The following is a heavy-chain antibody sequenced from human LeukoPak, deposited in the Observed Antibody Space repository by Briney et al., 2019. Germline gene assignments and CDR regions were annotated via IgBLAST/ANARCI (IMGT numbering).Heavy chain of an antibody. J-gene: IGHJ4*02. D-gene: IGHD2-2*01. CDR3: ARYQLTYDY. CDR2: INPNSGGT. CDR1: GYTFTGYF. Sequence: ASVKVSCKASGYTFTGYFMHWVRRAPGKGLEWMGWINPNSGGTNYAQKFQGRVTMTRDTSISAAYMELSRLRSDDTAAYYSARYQLTYDYWGQGTLVTVSS. V-gene: IGHV1-2*02.